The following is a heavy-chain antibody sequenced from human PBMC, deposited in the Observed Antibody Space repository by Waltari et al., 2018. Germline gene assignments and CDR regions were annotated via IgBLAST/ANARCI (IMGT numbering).Heavy chain of an antibody. D-gene: IGHD2-15*01. Sequence: QVQLQESGPGLVKPSETLSLPCAVSGYSISSGYYWGWLRQPPGKGLEWIGSIYHSGSTYYNPSLKSRVTISVDTSKNQFSLKLSSVTAADTAVYYCARRGGFDYWGQGTLVTVSS. CDR2: IYHSGST. V-gene: IGHV4-38-2*01. CDR1: GYSISSGYY. J-gene: IGHJ4*02. CDR3: ARRGGFDY.